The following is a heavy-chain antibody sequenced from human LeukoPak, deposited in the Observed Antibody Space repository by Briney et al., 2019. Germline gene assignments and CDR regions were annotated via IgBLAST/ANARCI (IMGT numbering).Heavy chain of an antibody. Sequence: SETLSLTCTVSGGSISSYYWSWIRQPPGKGLEWIGYIYYSGSTNYNPSLKSRVTISVDTSKNQFSLKLTSVTAADTAVYYCASASGWYSGGFDIWGQGTMVTVSS. CDR1: GGSISSYY. CDR2: IYYSGST. D-gene: IGHD6-19*01. J-gene: IGHJ3*02. V-gene: IGHV4-59*01. CDR3: ASASGWYSGGFDI.